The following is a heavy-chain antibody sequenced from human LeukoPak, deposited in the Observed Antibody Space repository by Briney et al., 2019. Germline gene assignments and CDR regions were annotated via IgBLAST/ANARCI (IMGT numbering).Heavy chain of an antibody. V-gene: IGHV3-23*01. D-gene: IGHD6-19*01. CDR2: ITGSGGNT. Sequence: GGSLRLSCAASGFIFSSYSMSWVRQAPGKGLEWVSVITGSGGNTYYADSVKGRFTISKDNSKNTVYLQMSSLRTEDTAIYYCARDMSVAGSIDFWGPGTLVTVSS. J-gene: IGHJ4*02. CDR1: GFIFSSYS. CDR3: ARDMSVAGSIDF.